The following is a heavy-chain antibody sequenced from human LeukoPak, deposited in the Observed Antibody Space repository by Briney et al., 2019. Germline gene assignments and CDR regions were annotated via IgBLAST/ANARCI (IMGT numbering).Heavy chain of an antibody. D-gene: IGHD2-21*01. Sequence: GGSLRLSCVASGFNFGNYAMSWVRQAPGKGPQWVSQISGTGGATWYAGFARDRFTISRDNSKKTLYLQMSGLRVEDTAMYYCVKDPRDTYGTNWFVSWGQGTLLIVSS. J-gene: IGHJ5*01. CDR2: ISGTGGAT. CDR3: VKDPRDTYGTNWFVS. V-gene: IGHV3-23*01. CDR1: GFNFGNYA.